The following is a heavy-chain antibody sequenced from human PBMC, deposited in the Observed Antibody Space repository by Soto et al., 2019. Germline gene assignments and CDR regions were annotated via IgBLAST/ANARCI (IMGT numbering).Heavy chain of an antibody. CDR1: GGSVSSGSYY. CDR3: ARLSGSYNDRYFDN. CDR2: ISYSGST. J-gene: IGHJ4*02. D-gene: IGHD1-26*01. Sequence: SETLSLTCTVSGGSVSSGSYYWSWIRQPPGKGLEWIGYISYSGSTNYNPSLKSRLTISVDTSNNQFSLKVKSVTAADTAVYFCARLSGSYNDRYFDNWGQGTLVTVSS. V-gene: IGHV4-61*01.